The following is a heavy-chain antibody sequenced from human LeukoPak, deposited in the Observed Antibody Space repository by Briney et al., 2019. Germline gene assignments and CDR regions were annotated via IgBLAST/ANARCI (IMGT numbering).Heavy chain of an antibody. J-gene: IGHJ6*02. CDR2: IFSGGTT. Sequence: GGSLRLSCAASGFTVSSNYMSWVRQAPGKGLEWVSGIFSGGTTYYADSVKGRFIISRDNSKNILYLQMNSLRAEDTAVYFCAKDPGGDYGQYHFYGMDVWGQGTTVTVSS. CDR3: AKDPGGDYGQYHFYGMDV. CDR1: GFTVSSNY. V-gene: IGHV3-53*01. D-gene: IGHD4-17*01.